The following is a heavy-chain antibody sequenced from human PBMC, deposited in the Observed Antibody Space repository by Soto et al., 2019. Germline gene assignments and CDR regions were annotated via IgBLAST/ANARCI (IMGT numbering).Heavy chain of an antibody. D-gene: IGHD1-1*01. CDR3: AKATATSGGAFEI. Sequence: QTGGSLRLSCAVSGFICSSYDMSWVRQAPGKGLEWVSTILVGGSTHYEDSVKGRFTISRDTSKNTVYLQMNSLTAGDTAFYYCAKATATSGGAFEIYGQGTMVTVSS. J-gene: IGHJ3*02. V-gene: IGHV3-23*01. CDR2: ILVGGST. CDR1: GFICSSYD.